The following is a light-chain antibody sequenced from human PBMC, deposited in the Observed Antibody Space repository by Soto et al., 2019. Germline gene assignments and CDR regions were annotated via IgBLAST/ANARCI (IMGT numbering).Light chain of an antibody. CDR1: NSNIGISY. V-gene: IGLV1-51*01. CDR2: DNN. J-gene: IGLJ3*02. CDR3: GTWDTHLSAGM. Sequence: QSVLTQPPSVSAAPGQKVTISCSGSNSNIGISYVSWYQQFPGTAPKLLIYDNNKRPSRIPDRFSGSKSGTSATLDITGLQTGDEADYYCGTWDTHLSAGMFCGGTKVTVL.